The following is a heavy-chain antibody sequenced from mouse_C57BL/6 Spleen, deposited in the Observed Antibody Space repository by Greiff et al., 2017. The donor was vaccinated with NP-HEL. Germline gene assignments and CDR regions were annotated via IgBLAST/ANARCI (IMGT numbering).Heavy chain of an antibody. CDR3: ARSGTTVVPYYFDY. D-gene: IGHD1-1*01. J-gene: IGHJ2*01. CDR1: GYTFTSYW. V-gene: IGHV1-69*01. Sequence: QVQLQQPGAELVMPGASVKLSCKASGYTFTSYWMHWVKQRPGQGLEWIGEIDPSDSYTNYNQKFKGKSTLTVDKSSSTAYMQLSSLTSEDSAVYYCARSGTTVVPYYFDYWGQGTTLTVSS. CDR2: IDPSDSYT.